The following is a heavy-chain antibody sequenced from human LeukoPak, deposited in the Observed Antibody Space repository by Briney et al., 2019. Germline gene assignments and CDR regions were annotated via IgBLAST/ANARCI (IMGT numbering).Heavy chain of an antibody. V-gene: IGHV3-30*18. CDR2: ISYDGSNK. CDR3: AKGASPVKGGYEFDY. J-gene: IGHJ4*02. Sequence: PGGSLRVSCTASGLTFSSYAMNWVRQAPGKGLEWVAVISYDGSNKYYADSVKGRFTISRDNSKNTLYLQMNSLRAEDTAVYYCAKGASPVKGGYEFDYWGQGTLVTVSS. CDR1: GLTFSSYA. D-gene: IGHD5-12*01.